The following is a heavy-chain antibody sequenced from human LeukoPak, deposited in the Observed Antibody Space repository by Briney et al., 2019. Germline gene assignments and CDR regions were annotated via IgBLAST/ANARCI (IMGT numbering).Heavy chain of an antibody. V-gene: IGHV4-59*08. Sequence: SETLSLTCTVSGGSISSYYWSWIRQPPGKGLEWIGYIYYSGSTNYNPSLKSRVTISVDTSKNQFSLKLSSVTAADTAVYYCARIVGATTFSNNWFNPWGQGTLVTVSS. J-gene: IGHJ5*02. CDR2: IYYSGST. D-gene: IGHD1-1*01. CDR3: ARIVGATTFSNNWFNP. CDR1: GGSISSYY.